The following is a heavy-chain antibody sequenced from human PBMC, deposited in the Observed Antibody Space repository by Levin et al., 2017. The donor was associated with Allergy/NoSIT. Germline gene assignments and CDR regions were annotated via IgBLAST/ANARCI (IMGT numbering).Heavy chain of an antibody. CDR1: GFTLSSYW. CDR3: ARDEGIGLEKRGFDY. D-gene: IGHD1-1*01. J-gene: IGHJ4*02. Sequence: GESLKISCAASGFTLSSYWMHWVRQAPGKGLVWVSSINRDGSITYYADSVKGRFTISRDNAKNTLYLQMSSLRAEDTAVYYCARDEGIGLEKRGFDYWGQGTLVTVSS. V-gene: IGHV3-74*01. CDR2: INRDGSIT.